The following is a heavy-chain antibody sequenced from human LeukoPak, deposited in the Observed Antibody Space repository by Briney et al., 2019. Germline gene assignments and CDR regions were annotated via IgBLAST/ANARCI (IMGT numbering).Heavy chain of an antibody. CDR1: GFIFSSYW. D-gene: IGHD1-14*01. V-gene: IGHV3-74*01. Sequence: GGSLRLSCAASGFIFSSYWMHWVRHAPGKGLVWVSRINGDGSDPSYADFVKGRFTISRDNAKSTLYLEMKNLRAEDTAVYYCARDGTFTGSNNYYYIDVWGKGTTVTISS. CDR2: INGDGSDP. J-gene: IGHJ6*03. CDR3: ARDGTFTGSNNYYYIDV.